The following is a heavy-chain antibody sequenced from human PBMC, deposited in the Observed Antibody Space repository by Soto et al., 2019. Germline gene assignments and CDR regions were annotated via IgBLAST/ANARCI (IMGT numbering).Heavy chain of an antibody. J-gene: IGHJ3*01. Sequence: QVQLVESGGGVVQPERSLRLSCVATGLTFSNYGIHWVRQAPGRGLEWVAVIWHDGSEKYSADSVRGRFTISRDNSKNTVYLQMNSLRAEDAAVSYCEGRDDPFHVWGQGTMVTVSS. CDR3: EGRDDPFHV. CDR1: GLTFSNYG. V-gene: IGHV3-33*01. CDR2: IWHDGSEK.